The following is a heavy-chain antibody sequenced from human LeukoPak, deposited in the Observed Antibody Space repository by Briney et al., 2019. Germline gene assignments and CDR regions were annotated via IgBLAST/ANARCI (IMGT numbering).Heavy chain of an antibody. J-gene: IGHJ4*02. CDR3: ATSYFDILTGYRPLSY. CDR2: FDPENGET. Sequence: EASVKVSCKASGYTFTGYYMHWVRQAPGKGLEWMGGFDPENGETVHAQKFQGRVSMTEDTSTDTAYMELSSLRSEDTAMYYCATSYFDILTGYRPLSYWGQGTLVTVSS. V-gene: IGHV1-24*01. CDR1: GYTFTGYY. D-gene: IGHD3-9*01.